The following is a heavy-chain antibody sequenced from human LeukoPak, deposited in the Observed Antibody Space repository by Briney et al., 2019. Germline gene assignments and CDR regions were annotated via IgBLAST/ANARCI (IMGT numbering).Heavy chain of an antibody. V-gene: IGHV3-30-3*01. CDR2: ISYDGSNK. D-gene: IGHD6-19*01. Sequence: PGGSLRLSCAASGFTFSSYAMHWVRQAPGKGLEWVAVISYDGSNKYYADSVKGRFTISRDNSKNTLYLQMNSLRAEDTAVYYCARSPYSLWGLVLYWGQGTLVTVSS. J-gene: IGHJ4*02. CDR1: GFTFSSYA. CDR3: ARSPYSLWGLVLY.